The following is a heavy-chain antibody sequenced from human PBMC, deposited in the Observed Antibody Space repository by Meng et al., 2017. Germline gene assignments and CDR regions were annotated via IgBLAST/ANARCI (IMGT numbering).Heavy chain of an antibody. CDR1: GYTFPSYA. V-gene: IGHV7-4-1*02. J-gene: IGHJ4*02. D-gene: IGHD1-26*01. CDR3: ARGGAASSFDY. CDR2: INTNTGNP. Sequence: VHLVPARCGVNKPEASVKVSCKASGYTFPSYAMNWVRQAPGQGLGWMGWINTNTGNPTYAQGFTGRFVFSLDTSVSTAYLQISSLKAEDTAVYYCARGGAASSFDYWGQGTLVTVSS.